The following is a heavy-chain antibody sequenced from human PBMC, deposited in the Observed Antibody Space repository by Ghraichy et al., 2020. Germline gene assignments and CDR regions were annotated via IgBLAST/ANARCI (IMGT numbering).Heavy chain of an antibody. CDR2: IYYSGST. Sequence: SQTLSLTCTVSGGSISSSSYYWGWIRQPPGKGLEWIGSIYYSGSTYYNPSLKRRVTISVDTSKNQFSLKLSSVTAADTAVYYCATPVDTAPGADAFDIWGQGTMVTVSS. CDR3: ATPVDTAPGADAFDI. J-gene: IGHJ3*02. CDR1: GGSISSSSYY. D-gene: IGHD5-18*01. V-gene: IGHV4-39*01.